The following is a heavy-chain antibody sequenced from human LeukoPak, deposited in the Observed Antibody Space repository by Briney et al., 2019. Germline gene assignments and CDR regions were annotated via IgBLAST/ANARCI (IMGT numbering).Heavy chain of an antibody. Sequence: PSETLSLTCAVYGGSFSGYCWSWIRQPPGKGLEWIGEINHSGSTNYNPSLKSRVTISVDTSKNQFSLKLSSVTAADTAVYYCAGRRDGYTHDAFDIWGQGTMVTVSS. V-gene: IGHV4-34*01. D-gene: IGHD5-24*01. CDR3: AGRRDGYTHDAFDI. CDR1: GGSFSGYC. J-gene: IGHJ3*02. CDR2: INHSGST.